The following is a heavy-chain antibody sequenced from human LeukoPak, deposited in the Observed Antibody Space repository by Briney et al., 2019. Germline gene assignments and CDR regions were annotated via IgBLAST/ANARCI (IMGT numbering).Heavy chain of an antibody. V-gene: IGHV3-74*01. J-gene: IGHJ5*02. CDR2: IKSGGSST. CDR1: GFTFSNHW. CDR3: TKSDWFDP. Sequence: PGGSLRLSCAASGFTFSNHWMHWVRQAPGKGLLWVSRIKSGGSSTTYADSVKGRFTISSDNAKNTLYLQMNSLRAEDTAVYYCTKSDWFDPWGQGTLVTVSS. D-gene: IGHD3-3*01.